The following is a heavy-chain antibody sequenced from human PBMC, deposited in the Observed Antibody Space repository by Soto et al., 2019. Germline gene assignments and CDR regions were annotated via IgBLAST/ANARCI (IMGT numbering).Heavy chain of an antibody. CDR3: ARVSGYSGYDSDWFDP. D-gene: IGHD5-12*01. V-gene: IGHV4-59*01. CDR1: GGSISSYY. J-gene: IGHJ5*02. Sequence: SETLSLTCTVSGGSISSYYWSWIRQPPGKGLEWIGYIYYSGSTNYNPSLKSRVTISVDTSKNQFSLKLSSVTAADTAVYYCARVSGYSGYDSDWFDPWGQGTLVTVSS. CDR2: IYYSGST.